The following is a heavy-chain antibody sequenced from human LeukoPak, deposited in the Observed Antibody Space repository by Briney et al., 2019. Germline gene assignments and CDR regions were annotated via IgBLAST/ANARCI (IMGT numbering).Heavy chain of an antibody. V-gene: IGHV4-34*01. D-gene: IGHD3-9*01. Sequence: PSETLSLTCAVYGGSFSGYYWSWIRQPPGKGLEWIGEINHSGSTNHNPSLKSRVTISVDTSKNQFSLKLSSVTAADTAVYYCARGAIRGVHYTGYYRGPRTNYYGMDVWGQGTTVTVSS. J-gene: IGHJ6*02. CDR1: GGSFSGYY. CDR3: ARGAIRGVHYTGYYRGPRTNYYGMDV. CDR2: INHSGST.